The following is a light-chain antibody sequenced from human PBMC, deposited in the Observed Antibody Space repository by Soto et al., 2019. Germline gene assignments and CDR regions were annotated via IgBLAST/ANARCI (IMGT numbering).Light chain of an antibody. CDR3: NSYTSSSTLV. CDR1: SSDVGGYKY. CDR2: EVS. Sequence: SALTQPASVSGSPGQSITISCTGTSSDVGGYKYVSWYQQHPGKAPKLTIYEVSNRPSGVSNRFSGSKSGNTASLTISGLQADDEADYYCNSYTSSSTLVFGTGTKVTVL. V-gene: IGLV2-14*01. J-gene: IGLJ1*01.